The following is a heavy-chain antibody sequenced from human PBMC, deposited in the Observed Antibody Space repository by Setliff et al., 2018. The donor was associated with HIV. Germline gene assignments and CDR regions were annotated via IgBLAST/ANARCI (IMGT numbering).Heavy chain of an antibody. CDR2: ITPSGAT. CDR1: GGSVSGHY. Sequence: SETLSLTCAVYGGSVSGHYWGWFRQPPGKGLEWIGEITPSGATNYLPSLKSRVTMSLDTSKNQFSLKLTSVTAADTAVYYCAREPDYWGQGTLVTVSS. J-gene: IGHJ4*02. V-gene: IGHV4-34*01. CDR3: AREPDY. D-gene: IGHD1-1*01.